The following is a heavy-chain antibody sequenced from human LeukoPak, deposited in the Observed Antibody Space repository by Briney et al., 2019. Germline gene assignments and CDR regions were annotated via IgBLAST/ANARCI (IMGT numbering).Heavy chain of an antibody. CDR3: TRDRFYVWFDP. J-gene: IGHJ5*02. CDR1: WFTFWTHT. D-gene: IGHD3-16*01. V-gene: IGHV3-49*02. CDR2: IRSSGTT. Sequence: GGAPRPSCSTSWFTFWTHTIDWVPQAPGEGVQWIGFIRSSGTTQYAASVKGRFTISRDDSKSIAYLQMNSLKTEDTAVYYCTRDRFYVWFDPWGQGTLVTVSS.